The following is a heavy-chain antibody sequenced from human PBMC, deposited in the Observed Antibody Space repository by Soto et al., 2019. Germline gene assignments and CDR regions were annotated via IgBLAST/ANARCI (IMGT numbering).Heavy chain of an antibody. D-gene: IGHD6-6*01. CDR2: IYYSGST. CDR3: ARASRYFDY. Sequence: SETLSLTCTVSGDSISSGDYYWSWIRQPPGKGLEWIGYIYYSGSTYYNPSLKSRVTISVDTSKNQFSLKLSSVTAADTAVYNCARASRYFDYWGQGTLVTVSS. CDR1: GDSISSGDYY. V-gene: IGHV4-30-4*01. J-gene: IGHJ4*02.